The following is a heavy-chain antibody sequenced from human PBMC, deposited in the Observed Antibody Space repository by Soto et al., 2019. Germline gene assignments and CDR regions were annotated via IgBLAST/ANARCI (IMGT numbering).Heavy chain of an antibody. CDR3: ARLDGYSFDY. CDR1: GYNFSRHW. CDR2: VYPGDSDT. J-gene: IGHJ4*02. V-gene: IGHV5-51*01. Sequence: LXESLKISCQGFGYNFSRHWIGWVRQMPGKGLEWMGIVYPGDSDTRYSPSFQGQVTISADKSTTTAYVQWSSLKASDTAVYYCARLDGYSFDYWGQGTLVTVSS. D-gene: IGHD4-4*01.